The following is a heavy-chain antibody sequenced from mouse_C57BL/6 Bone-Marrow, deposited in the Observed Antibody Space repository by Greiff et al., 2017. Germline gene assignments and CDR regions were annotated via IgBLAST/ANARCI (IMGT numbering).Heavy chain of an antibody. CDR1: GYTFTSYW. CDR3: ARSSNFYWYFDV. D-gene: IGHD4-1*01. Sequence: QVQLQQPGAELVMPGASVKLSCKASGYTFTSYWMHWVKQRPGQGLEWIGEIDPSDSYTNYNQKVKGKSTLTVDKSSSTAYMQLSILTSEDSAVYYCARSSNFYWYFDVWGTGTTVTVSS. CDR2: IDPSDSYT. J-gene: IGHJ1*03. V-gene: IGHV1-69*01.